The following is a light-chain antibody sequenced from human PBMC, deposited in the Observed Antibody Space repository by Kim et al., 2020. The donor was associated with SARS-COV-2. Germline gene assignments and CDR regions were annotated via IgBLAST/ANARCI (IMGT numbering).Light chain of an antibody. Sequence: VALGRKVRSKCRGGGIRGYNASWYQQKPGRAPVLVIYGKNNRPSGIPDRFSGSSSGNTAALTITGAQAEEEADYYCNSRDSSGNVVFGGGTQLTVL. V-gene: IGLV3-19*01. CDR1: GIRGYN. CDR2: GKN. CDR3: NSRDSSGNVV. J-gene: IGLJ2*01.